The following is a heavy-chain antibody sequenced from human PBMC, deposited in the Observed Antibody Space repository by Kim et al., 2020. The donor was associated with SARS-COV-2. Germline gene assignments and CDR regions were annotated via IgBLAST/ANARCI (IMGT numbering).Heavy chain of an antibody. CDR1: GGTFSNYA. J-gene: IGHJ4*02. Sequence: SVKVSCKVSGGTFSNYAISWVRQAPGQGLEWMGGIIPIFGTANYAQKFQGRVTITADESTSTAHMELSSLRSEDTAVYYCASQVLLYDSSGYAFDYWGQGTLVTVSS. CDR2: IIPIFGTA. V-gene: IGHV1-69*13. CDR3: ASQVLLYDSSGYAFDY. D-gene: IGHD3-22*01.